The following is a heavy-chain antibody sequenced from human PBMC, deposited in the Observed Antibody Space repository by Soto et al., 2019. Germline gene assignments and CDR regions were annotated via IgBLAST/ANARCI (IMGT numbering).Heavy chain of an antibody. J-gene: IGHJ4*02. CDR2: VKSNADGGAR. Sequence: EVQLVESGGGLVKPGGSLRLSCAASGLTFSNVWMSWVRQAPGKGLEWVGRVKSNADGGAREYAAPVKGRFTISRDDSTNTLYLQMNSLKNEDTVVYYCTTTRDPDDYWGQGTLVTVSS. CDR3: TTTRDPDDY. CDR1: GLTFSNVW. V-gene: IGHV3-15*01.